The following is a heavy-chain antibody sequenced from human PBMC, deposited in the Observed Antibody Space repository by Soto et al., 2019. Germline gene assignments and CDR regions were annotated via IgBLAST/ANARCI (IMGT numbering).Heavy chain of an antibody. CDR1: GFTFSDYW. V-gene: IGHV3-7*05. J-gene: IGHJ4*02. D-gene: IGHD6-13*01. Sequence: GGSLRLSCTSSGFTFSDYWMNWVRQAPGKGLEWVASIKQDGSEKMYVDSVKDRFTISRDNADNSLYLQMASLRGEDTAVYYCARDGVAPGLYFDCWGQGALVTVSS. CDR2: IKQDGSEK. CDR3: ARDGVAPGLYFDC.